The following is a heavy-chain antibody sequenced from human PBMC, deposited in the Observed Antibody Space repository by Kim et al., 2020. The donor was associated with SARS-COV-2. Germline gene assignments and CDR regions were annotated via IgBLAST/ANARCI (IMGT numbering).Heavy chain of an antibody. CDR2: MSSNGVST. V-gene: IGHV3-64D*09. J-gene: IGHJ6*02. CDR1: GFTFSNYA. D-gene: IGHD3-10*01. Sequence: GGSLRLSCSGSGFTFSNYAMHWVRQAPGKGLEYVSVMSSNGVSTYYADSLKGRFTISRDNSKNTLYLQMSSLRAEDTAVYYCVKGIRGVSKPYGMDVWGQGTTVTVSS. CDR3: VKGIRGVSKPYGMDV.